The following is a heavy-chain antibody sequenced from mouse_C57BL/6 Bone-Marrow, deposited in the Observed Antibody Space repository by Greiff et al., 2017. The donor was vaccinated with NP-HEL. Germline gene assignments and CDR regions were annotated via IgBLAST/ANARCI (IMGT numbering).Heavy chain of an antibody. Sequence: EVQLQQSGPVLVKPGASVKMSCKASGYTFTDYYMNWVQQSHGKSLEWIGVINPYNGGPSYNQKFKGKATLTVDKSSSTAYMELNSLTSEDSAVYYCARVGLGYAMDYWGQGTSVTVSS. CDR1: GYTFTDYY. J-gene: IGHJ4*01. CDR3: ARVGLGYAMDY. D-gene: IGHD4-1*01. CDR2: INPYNGGP. V-gene: IGHV1-19*01.